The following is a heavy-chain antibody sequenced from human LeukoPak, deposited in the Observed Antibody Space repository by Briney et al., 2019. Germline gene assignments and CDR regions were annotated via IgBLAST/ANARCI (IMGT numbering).Heavy chain of an antibody. CDR1: GGSITSGGYY. CDR2: IYFSGNT. Sequence: SETLSLTCSVSGGSITSGGYYWSWIRQHPGKGLEWIGYIYFSGNTYYNPSLKSRVAISLDTSKNQFSLKVNSVTAADTAVYYCTRSFASWGQGTLVTVSS. J-gene: IGHJ4*02. V-gene: IGHV4-31*03. CDR3: TRSFAS.